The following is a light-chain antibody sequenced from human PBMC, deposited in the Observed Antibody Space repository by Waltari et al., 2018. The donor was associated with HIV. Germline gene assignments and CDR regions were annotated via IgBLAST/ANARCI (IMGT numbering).Light chain of an antibody. Sequence: EIVMTQSPATLSVSPGERATLSCRASQSVNTTLAWYQQKPGQAPRLIIYGASTRATGIPARFSGSGSGTEFTLTISSLQSEDFAVYYCQQYNNWPQSFGQGTTLEIK. CDR3: QQYNNWPQS. V-gene: IGKV3-15*01. J-gene: IGKJ2*03. CDR1: QSVNTT. CDR2: GAS.